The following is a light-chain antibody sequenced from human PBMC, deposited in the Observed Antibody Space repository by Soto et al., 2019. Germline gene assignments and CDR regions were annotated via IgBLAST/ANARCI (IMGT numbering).Light chain of an antibody. J-gene: IGKJ1*01. Sequence: DIQLTQSPSTLSASVGDRVTITFRASLNIGGWLAWYQQKPGKAPKFLIFDASSLESGVPSRFSGSGSGTEFTLTISSLQPDDFATYYCQQYNSYWTFGQGTKVDIK. CDR1: LNIGGW. V-gene: IGKV1-5*01. CDR3: QQYNSYWT. CDR2: DAS.